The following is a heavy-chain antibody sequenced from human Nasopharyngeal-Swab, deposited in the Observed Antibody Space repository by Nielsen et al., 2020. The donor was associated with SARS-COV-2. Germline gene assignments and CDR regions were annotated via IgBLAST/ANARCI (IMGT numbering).Heavy chain of an antibody. J-gene: IGHJ4*02. CDR3: ARDRGDGYNLYYFDY. D-gene: IGHD5-24*01. CDR1: GFTFSSYG. CDR2: ISYDGSNK. V-gene: IGHV3-30*03. Sequence: GSLRLSCAASGFTFSSYGMHCVRQAPGKGLEWVAVISYDGSNKYYADSVKGRFTISRDNSKNTLYLQMNSLRAEDTAVYYCARDRGDGYNLYYFDYWGQGTLVTVSS.